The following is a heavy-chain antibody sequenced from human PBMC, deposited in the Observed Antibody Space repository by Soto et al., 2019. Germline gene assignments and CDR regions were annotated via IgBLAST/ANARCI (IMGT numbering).Heavy chain of an antibody. CDR1: SGSISSSNW. V-gene: IGHV4-4*02. D-gene: IGHD3-3*01. CDR3: ARVAAYDFWSGYPSWYFDL. J-gene: IGHJ2*01. Sequence: VQLQESGPGLVKPSGTLSLTCAVSSGSISSSNWWSWVRQPPGKGLEWIGEIYHSGSTNYNPSLKSRVTLSVDKSKNPFSLQLSSVSAADTAVYYCARVAAYDFWSGYPSWYFDLWGRGTLVTVSS. CDR2: IYHSGST.